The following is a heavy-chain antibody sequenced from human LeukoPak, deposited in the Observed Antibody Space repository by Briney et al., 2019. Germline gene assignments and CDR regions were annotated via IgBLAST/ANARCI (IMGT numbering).Heavy chain of an antibody. CDR3: ARVLRGFRNFDY. CDR2: IYYSGST. D-gene: IGHD3-10*01. CDR1: GGSIRSGDHY. Sequence: SETLSLTCTVSGGSIRSGDHYWSWIRQPPGKGLEWIGYIYYSGSTYYNPSLKSRLTISVDTSKNQFSLKLSSVTAADTAVYYCARVLRGFRNFDYWGQGTLVTVSS. V-gene: IGHV4-30-4*01. J-gene: IGHJ4*02.